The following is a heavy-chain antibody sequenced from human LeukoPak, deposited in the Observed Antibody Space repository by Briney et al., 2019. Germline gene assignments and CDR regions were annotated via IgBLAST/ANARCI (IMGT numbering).Heavy chain of an antibody. Sequence: PGGSLRLSCAASGFTFSDYYMSWVRQAPGKGLEWVSAISGDFSTYYADSVKGRFTISRDNSKNTLYLQMNSLRAEDTAVYYCARDHGSGSYWGPKFDYWGQGTLVTVSS. D-gene: IGHD1-26*01. CDR2: ISGDFST. J-gene: IGHJ4*02. V-gene: IGHV3-66*01. CDR3: ARDHGSGSYWGPKFDY. CDR1: GFTFSDYY.